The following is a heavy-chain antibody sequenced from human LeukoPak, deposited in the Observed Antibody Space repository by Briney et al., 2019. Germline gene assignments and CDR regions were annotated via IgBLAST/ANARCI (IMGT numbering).Heavy chain of an antibody. J-gene: IGHJ4*02. CDR2: INHGGST. D-gene: IGHD5-24*01. CDR1: GGSFSGYY. Sequence: AETLSLTCAVYGGSFSGYYWSWIRQPPGKGLEWVGEINHGGSTNYNQSLKGRVTISVDTSKNHSSLQLSSVTAADTAVYYCARRGGYTSHWGQGTLVTVSS. V-gene: IGHV4-34*01. CDR3: ARRGGYTSH.